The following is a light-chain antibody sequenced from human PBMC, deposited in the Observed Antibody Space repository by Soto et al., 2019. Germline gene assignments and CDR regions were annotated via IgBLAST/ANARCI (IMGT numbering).Light chain of an antibody. CDR3: SSYTSASTPLV. J-gene: IGLJ2*01. CDR2: DVS. CDR1: SSDVGGYNY. V-gene: IGLV2-14*01. Sequence: QSALTQPASVSGSPGQSIAISCTGTSSDVGGYNYVSWYQQHPGKAPKVMIYDVSNRPSGVSNRFSGSKSGNTASLTISGLQAEDEADYYCSSYTSASTPLVFGGGTKLTV.